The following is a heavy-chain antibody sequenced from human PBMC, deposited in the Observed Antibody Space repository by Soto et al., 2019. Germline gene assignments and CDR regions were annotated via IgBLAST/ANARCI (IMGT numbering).Heavy chain of an antibody. V-gene: IGHV1-69*02. CDR1: GGTFSSYT. CDR2: IIPILGIA. CDR3: AFLGAQWLLAY. D-gene: IGHD3-22*01. Sequence: QVQLVQSGAEVKKPGSSVKVSCKASGGTFSSYTISWVRQAPGQGLEWMGRIIPILGIANYAQKFQGRVTITADKSTSTAYMDLSSLRSEDTAVYYCAFLGAQWLLAYWGQGTLVTVSS. J-gene: IGHJ4*02.